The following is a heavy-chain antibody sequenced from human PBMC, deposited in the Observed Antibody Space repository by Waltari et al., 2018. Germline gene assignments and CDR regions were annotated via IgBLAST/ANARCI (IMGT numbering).Heavy chain of an antibody. V-gene: IGHV4-38-2*01. D-gene: IGHD5-18*01. Sequence: QVQLQESGPGLVKPSETLSLTCAVSGYSISSGYYWGWIRQPPGKGLEWIGSIYHSGSTYYNPSLKSRVTISVDTSKNQFSLKLSSVTAADTAVYYCARAHSVDTAMVTYWFDPWGQGTLVTVSS. CDR2: IYHSGST. CDR1: GYSISSGYY. CDR3: ARAHSVDTAMVTYWFDP. J-gene: IGHJ5*02.